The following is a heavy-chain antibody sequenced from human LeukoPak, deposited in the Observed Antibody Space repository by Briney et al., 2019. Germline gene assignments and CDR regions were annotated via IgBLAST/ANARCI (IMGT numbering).Heavy chain of an antibody. CDR1: GFSFSIFW. D-gene: IGHD1/OR15-1a*01. CDR3: GREGRNMGAFDI. Sequence: GGSLRLSCAASGFSFSIFWMTWVRQAPGKGLEWVANIKPDGSAGYYVDSVKGRFTVSRDNAKNSLYLQMNTLRDEDTAVYFCGREGRNMGAFDIWGQGTMVTVSS. V-gene: IGHV3-7*01. CDR2: IKPDGSAG. J-gene: IGHJ3*02.